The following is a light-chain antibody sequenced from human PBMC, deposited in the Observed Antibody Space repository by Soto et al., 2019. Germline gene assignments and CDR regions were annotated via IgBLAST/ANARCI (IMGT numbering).Light chain of an antibody. CDR3: QQSYSSPQMYT. CDR1: QTISSS. Sequence: DIQMTQSPSSLSASVGDRVTITCRASQTISSSLNWYQQKPGKAPDLLIYAASNLQSGVPSRFSGSGSGSDFTLTISSLQPEDFATYYCQQSYSSPQMYTSGQGTRREIK. CDR2: AAS. J-gene: IGKJ2*01. V-gene: IGKV1-39*01.